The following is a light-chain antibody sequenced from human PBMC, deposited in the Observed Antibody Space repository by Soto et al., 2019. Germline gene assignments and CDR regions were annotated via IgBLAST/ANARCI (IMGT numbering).Light chain of an antibody. CDR3: LQNYNHPIT. CDR2: AAS. CDR1: QGIRTD. V-gene: IGKV1-6*02. Sequence: AVQLTQSPSSLSASVGDSVTITCRASQGIRTDLGWYQQRPGTAPKLLIYAASNLQSGVPSRFSGSGFGTDFSLTISSLQPEDFATYFCLQNYNHPITFGQGTRLEIK. J-gene: IGKJ5*01.